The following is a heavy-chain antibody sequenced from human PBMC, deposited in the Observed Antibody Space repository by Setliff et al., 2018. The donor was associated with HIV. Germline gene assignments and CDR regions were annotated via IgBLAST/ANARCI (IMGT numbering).Heavy chain of an antibody. Sequence: PSETLSLTCTVSGGSISSYRWSWIRQPPGKGLEWIGYIYYSGSTNYNPSLKSRVTISVDTSKNQFSLNLNSVTAADTAVYYCLRHHDSAFSGDPDWFDPWGQGILVTVFS. CDR1: GGSISSYR. V-gene: IGHV4-59*08. J-gene: IGHJ5*02. D-gene: IGHD2-15*01. CDR3: LRHHDSAFSGDPDWFDP. CDR2: IYYSGST.